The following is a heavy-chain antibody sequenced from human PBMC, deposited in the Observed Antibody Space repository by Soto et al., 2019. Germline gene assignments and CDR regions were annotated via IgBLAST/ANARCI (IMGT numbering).Heavy chain of an antibody. Sequence: QVPLVQSGAEVKKPGASVKVSCKASGYTFTSYGISWVRQAPGQGLEWMGWISAYNGNTNYAQKLQGRVTMTTDTTTSTTNMELRSLRSDDTAGDYCARGEGDYYGSGSQFDYWGQGTLVTVSS. D-gene: IGHD3-10*01. CDR1: GYTFTSYG. V-gene: IGHV1-18*01. CDR2: ISAYNGNT. J-gene: IGHJ4*02. CDR3: ARGEGDYYGSGSQFDY.